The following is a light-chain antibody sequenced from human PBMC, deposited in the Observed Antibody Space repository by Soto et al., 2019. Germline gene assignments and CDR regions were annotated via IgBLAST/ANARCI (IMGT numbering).Light chain of an antibody. Sequence: EIVLTQSPATLSLSPGERATLSCRASQSVSSYLAWYQQKPGQAPRLLIYDASNRATGIPARFSGSGSGTDFTHTIGSLEPEDFAVYYCQQRSNWPPRFTFGPGTKVDIK. CDR2: DAS. CDR1: QSVSSY. V-gene: IGKV3-11*01. J-gene: IGKJ3*01. CDR3: QQRSNWPPRFT.